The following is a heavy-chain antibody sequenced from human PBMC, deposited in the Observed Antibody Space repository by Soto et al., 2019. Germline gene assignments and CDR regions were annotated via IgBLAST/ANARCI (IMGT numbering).Heavy chain of an antibody. CDR1: GFTVSSVY. CDR3: ARDILGGAYDFWH. V-gene: IGHV3-66*01. Sequence: EVQLVESGGGLVQPGGSLRLSCAASGFTVSSVYMTWVRQAPGKGLEWVSVITSGGSTYYADSVRGRFTISRDSSKNTLYLQMNSRRAEDTAVYYCARDILGGAYDFWHGGQGTLVTVSS. D-gene: IGHD3-3*01. CDR2: ITSGGST. J-gene: IGHJ4*02.